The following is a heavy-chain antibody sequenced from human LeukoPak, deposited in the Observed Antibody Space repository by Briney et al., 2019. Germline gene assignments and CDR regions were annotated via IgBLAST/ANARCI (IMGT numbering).Heavy chain of an antibody. CDR1: GYTFTSYG. D-gene: IGHD4-11*01. CDR3: ARDLGPTTPPPSDDY. CDR2: ISAYNGNT. J-gene: IGHJ4*02. V-gene: IGHV1-18*01. Sequence: ASVKVSCKASGYTFTSYGISWVRQAPGQGREWMGWISAYNGNTNYAQKLQGRVTMTTDTSTSTAYMELRSLRSDDTAVYYCARDLGPTTPPPSDDYWGQGTLVTVSS.